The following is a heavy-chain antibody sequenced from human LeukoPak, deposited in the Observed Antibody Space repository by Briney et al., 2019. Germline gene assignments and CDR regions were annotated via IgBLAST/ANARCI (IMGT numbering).Heavy chain of an antibody. D-gene: IGHD6-13*01. J-gene: IGHJ4*02. CDR2: ISAYNGNT. CDR3: ARGPGQQLVYYFDY. CDR1: GYTFTSCG. V-gene: IGHV1-18*01. Sequence: ASVKVSRKASGYTFTSCGISWVRQAPGQGLEWMGWISAYNGNTNYAQKLQGRVTMTTDTSTSTAYMELRSLRSDDTAVYYCARGPGQQLVYYFDYWGQGTLVTVSS.